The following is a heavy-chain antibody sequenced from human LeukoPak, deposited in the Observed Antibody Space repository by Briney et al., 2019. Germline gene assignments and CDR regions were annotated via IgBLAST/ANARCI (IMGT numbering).Heavy chain of an antibody. CDR2: IIPIFGTA. CDR3: ARVDGGWSYYFDY. Sequence: SVKVSCKASGGTFSSYAISWVRQAPGQGLEWMGGIIPIFGTANYAQKFQGRVTMTRNTSISTAYMELSSLRSEDTAVYYCARVDGGWSYYFDYWGQGTLVTVSS. CDR1: GGTFSSYA. J-gene: IGHJ4*02. V-gene: IGHV1-69*05. D-gene: IGHD6-19*01.